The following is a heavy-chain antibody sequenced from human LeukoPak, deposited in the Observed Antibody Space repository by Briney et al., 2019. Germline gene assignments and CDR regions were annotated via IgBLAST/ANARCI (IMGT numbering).Heavy chain of an antibody. CDR3: ARGDSSSWYYHYYYYMDV. CDR1: GFTFSSDS. D-gene: IGHD6-13*01. Sequence: PGGSLRLSCAASGFTFSSDSMNWVRQAPGKGLEWVSSISSSSSYIYYADSVKGRFTISRDNAKNSLYLQMNSLRAEDTAVYCCARGDSSSWYYHYYYYMDVWGKGTTVTVSS. V-gene: IGHV3-21*01. J-gene: IGHJ6*03. CDR2: ISSSSSYI.